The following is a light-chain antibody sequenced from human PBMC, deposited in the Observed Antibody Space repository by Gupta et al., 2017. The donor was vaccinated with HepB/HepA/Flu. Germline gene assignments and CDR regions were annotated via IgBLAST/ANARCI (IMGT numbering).Light chain of an antibody. V-gene: IGKV2-28*01. Sequence: GEPASISCRSSQSLLHSNGYNYLDWYLQKPGQSPQLLIYLGSNRASGVPDRFSGSGSGTDFTLKISRVEAEDVGVYYCMQALQTPRTFGQGPKVEIK. CDR1: QSLLHSNGYNY. J-gene: IGKJ1*01. CDR3: MQALQTPRT. CDR2: LGS.